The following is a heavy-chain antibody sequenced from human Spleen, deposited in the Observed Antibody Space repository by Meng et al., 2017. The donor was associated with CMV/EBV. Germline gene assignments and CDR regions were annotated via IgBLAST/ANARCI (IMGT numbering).Heavy chain of an antibody. D-gene: IGHD3-3*01. CDR3: AREDFWSGYRTAYFDY. CDR2: IYYSGNT. CDR1: GGSVSSSTYY. J-gene: IGHJ4*02. Sequence: GSLRLSCTVSGGSVSSSTYYWGWIRQPPGKGLEWIGTIYYSGNTFYNPSLKSRVTISVDTSKNQFSLKLNSVTAADTAVYYCAREDFWSGYRTAYFDYWGQGTLVTVSS. V-gene: IGHV4-39*07.